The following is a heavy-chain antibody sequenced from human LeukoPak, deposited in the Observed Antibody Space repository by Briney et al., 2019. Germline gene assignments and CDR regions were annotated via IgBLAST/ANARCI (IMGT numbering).Heavy chain of an antibody. V-gene: IGHV3-7*01. J-gene: IGHJ5*02. CDR3: ARPSLFYYYDSSGYSEGWFDP. Sequence: GGSLRLSCAASGFIFSGYWMSWVRQAPGRGLEWVANIKQDGSEKYYEDSVKGRFTISRDNANNSLYLQMNSLRAEDTAVYYCARPSLFYYYDSSGYSEGWFDPWGQGTLVTVSS. CDR1: GFIFSGYW. D-gene: IGHD3-22*01. CDR2: IKQDGSEK.